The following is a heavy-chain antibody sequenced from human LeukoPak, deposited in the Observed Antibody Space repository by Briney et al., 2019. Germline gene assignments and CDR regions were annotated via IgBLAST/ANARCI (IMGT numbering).Heavy chain of an antibody. D-gene: IGHD5-18*01. CDR2: TRNKANGYTT. Sequence: GGSLRLSCAASGFTTSDYYMDWVRQAPGKGLEWVGRTRNKANGYTTEYAASVKGRFTISRDESKNSLDLQMNSLKTEDTAVYHCARDGFTYGHGHFDLWGRGTLVTVSS. V-gene: IGHV3-72*01. J-gene: IGHJ2*01. CDR1: GFTTSDYY. CDR3: ARDGFTYGHGHFDL.